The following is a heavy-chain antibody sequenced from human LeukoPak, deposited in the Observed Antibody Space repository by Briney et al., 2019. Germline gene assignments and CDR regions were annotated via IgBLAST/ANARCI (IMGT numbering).Heavy chain of an antibody. D-gene: IGHD1-1*01. CDR3: AKKVESKWFDP. J-gene: IGHJ5*02. CDR2: IYDSGIT. V-gene: IGHV4-59*01. CDR1: GGSISGYY. Sequence: SETLSLTCTVSGGSISGYYWSWVRQPPGKGLEWIGYIYDSGITNYNPSLKSRVTISEDTSKNQFSLKLTSVTAADTAVYYCAKKVESKWFDPWGQGTLVTVSS.